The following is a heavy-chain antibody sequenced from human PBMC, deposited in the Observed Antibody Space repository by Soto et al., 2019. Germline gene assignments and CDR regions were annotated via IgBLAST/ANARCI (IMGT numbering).Heavy chain of an antibody. D-gene: IGHD3-22*01. V-gene: IGHV5-51*01. CDR1: GYSFTTYW. CDR3: ARQADHYDRNSFGY. Sequence: GESQKVACKGSGYSFTTYWIGWVSQMPGKGLEWMGVIYPGDSDTRFSPSFQGQVTISVDMSISTAYLQWSSLKASDTAMYYCARQADHYDRNSFGYWGQGTLVTVSS. CDR2: IYPGDSDT. J-gene: IGHJ4*02.